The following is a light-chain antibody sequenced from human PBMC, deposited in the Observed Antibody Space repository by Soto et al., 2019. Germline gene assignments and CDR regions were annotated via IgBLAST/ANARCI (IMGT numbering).Light chain of an antibody. J-gene: IGKJ2*01. Sequence: EVVLTQSPGTLSLSPGEGATLSCRASQSVSSAYLAWYQQKPGQAPRLLIYATSSRAAGIPDRFSGSGSCTDFTLTITGLEPEDFAVYYGQQYGSSPMYTFGQGTKLEIK. CDR2: ATS. CDR3: QQYGSSPMYT. V-gene: IGKV3-20*01. CDR1: QSVSSAY.